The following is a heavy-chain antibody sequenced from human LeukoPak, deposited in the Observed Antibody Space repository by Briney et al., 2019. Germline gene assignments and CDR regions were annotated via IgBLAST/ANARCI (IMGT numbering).Heavy chain of an antibody. Sequence: GGSLRLSCAASGFPFSDHAMHWVRQAPGRGLEWVAVISYDGRDKFYADSVKGRFTISRDNSKNTVFLQMNSLRGDDTAVYYCARDRDIVVVTASNYYYYGMDVWGQGTTVTVSS. V-gene: IGHV3-30*04. CDR3: ARDRDIVVVTASNYYYYGMDV. J-gene: IGHJ6*02. CDR1: GFPFSDHA. D-gene: IGHD2-21*02. CDR2: ISYDGRDK.